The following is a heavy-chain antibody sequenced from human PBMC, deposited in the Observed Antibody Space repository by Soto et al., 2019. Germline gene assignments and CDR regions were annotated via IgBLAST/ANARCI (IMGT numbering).Heavy chain of an antibody. CDR2: INDRGSI. CDR3: ARESHDILTGPPWVWYFDL. Sequence: QVQLQQWGAGPLRPLETLSLTCGVSGGSFSGYYWAWIRQSPGKGLEWIGEINDRGSINYNPSLKSRVSISVDKSKNHYSLNLRSVTAADTAVYYCARESHDILTGPPWVWYFDLWGRGTLVTV. J-gene: IGHJ2*01. D-gene: IGHD3-9*01. V-gene: IGHV4-34*01. CDR1: GGSFSGYY.